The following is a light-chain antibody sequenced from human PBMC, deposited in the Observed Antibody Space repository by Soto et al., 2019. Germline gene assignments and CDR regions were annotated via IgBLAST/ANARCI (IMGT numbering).Light chain of an antibody. CDR1: QGIINY. CDR2: AAS. V-gene: IGKV1-27*01. Sequence: DIQMTQSPSSLSASVGDRFTITCRSSQGIINYLAWYQQKPWKVPKLLIYAASTLQSGVPSRFSGSGSGTDFTLTISGLQPDDFATYYCQKYNSAPRTFGHGTKVDI. J-gene: IGKJ1*01. CDR3: QKYNSAPRT.